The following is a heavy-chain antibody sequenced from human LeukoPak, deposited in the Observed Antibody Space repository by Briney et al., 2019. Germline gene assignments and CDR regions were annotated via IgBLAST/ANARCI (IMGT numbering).Heavy chain of an antibody. V-gene: IGHV3-21*01. J-gene: IGHJ4*02. CDR2: ISSSSSYI. CDR3: ARDMYQLLRSNPRGYGSFDY. Sequence: GGSLRLSCAASGFTFSSYSMNWVRQAPGKGLEWVSSISSSSSYIYYADSVKGRFTISRDNSKNSLYLQMNSLTAEDTAVYYCARDMYQLLRSNPRGYGSFDYWGQGTLVTVSS. D-gene: IGHD2-2*01. CDR1: GFTFSSYS.